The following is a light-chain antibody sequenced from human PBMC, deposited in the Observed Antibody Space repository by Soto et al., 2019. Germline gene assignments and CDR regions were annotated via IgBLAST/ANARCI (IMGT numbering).Light chain of an antibody. CDR3: QQYDTSPRT. Sequence: EIVLTQSPGTLSLSPGERATLSCRASQSVSSNYLAWYQQKRGQAPRLLIYGASSRATGIPTRFSGSWSGTDFALTISRLEPEDFAVYYCQQYDTSPRTFGQGTKVEI. CDR1: QSVSSNY. J-gene: IGKJ1*01. CDR2: GAS. V-gene: IGKV3-20*01.